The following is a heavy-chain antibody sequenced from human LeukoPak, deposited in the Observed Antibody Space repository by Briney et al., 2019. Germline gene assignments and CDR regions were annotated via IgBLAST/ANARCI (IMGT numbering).Heavy chain of an antibody. CDR1: GGSISSHY. V-gene: IGHV4-59*11. CDR3: ARDGRYSYGFDY. Sequence: KTSETLSLTCTVSGGSISSHYWSWTRQPPGKGLEWIGYIYYSGSTNYNPSLKSRVTISVDTSKNQFSLKLSSVTAADTAVYYCARDGRYSYGFDYWGQGTLVTVSS. CDR2: IYYSGST. J-gene: IGHJ4*02. D-gene: IGHD5-18*01.